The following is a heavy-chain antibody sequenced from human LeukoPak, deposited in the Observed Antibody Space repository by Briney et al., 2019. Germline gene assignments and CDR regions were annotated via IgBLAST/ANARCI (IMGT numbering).Heavy chain of an antibody. D-gene: IGHD3-10*01. V-gene: IGHV3-23*01. J-gene: IGHJ4*02. CDR3: AKPYGSVSHAFDY. Sequence: TGGSLRLSCAASGFTFSTYGMSWVRQAPGKGLEWVSVISGSGATTYYADSVKGRFTISRDNSENTLFLQMDRLRDEDTAVYYCAKPYGSVSHAFDYWGQGTLVTVSS. CDR1: GFTFSTYG. CDR2: ISGSGATT.